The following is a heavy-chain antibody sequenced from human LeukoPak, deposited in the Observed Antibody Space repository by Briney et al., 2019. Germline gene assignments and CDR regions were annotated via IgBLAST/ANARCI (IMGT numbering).Heavy chain of an antibody. CDR2: IKQDGSEK. CDR3: ASENDFWSGYFGGHMDV. J-gene: IGHJ6*03. V-gene: IGHV3-7*01. CDR1: GFTFSSYW. Sequence: NPGGSLRLSCAASGFTFSSYWMSWVRQAPGKGLEWVANIKQDGSEKYYVDSVKGRFTISRDNAKNSLYLQMNSLRAEDTAVYYCASENDFWSGYFGGHMDVWGKGTTVTVSS. D-gene: IGHD3-3*01.